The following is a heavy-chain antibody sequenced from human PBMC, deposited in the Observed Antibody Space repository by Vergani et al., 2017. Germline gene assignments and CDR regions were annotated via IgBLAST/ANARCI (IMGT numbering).Heavy chain of an antibody. V-gene: IGHV3-49*04. CDR1: GFTLGDYA. D-gene: IGHD4-23*01. CDR3: TRGDTVVTPGGDYYYNGMDV. Sequence: EVHLVESGGGLVQPGRSLRLSCSGSGFTLGDYAMTWVRQAPGKGLEWVGFLRSRAYGGTAEHAASVKGRFTISRDDSKSIAYLQMNSLKTEDTAVYYCTRGDTVVTPGGDYYYNGMDVWGQGTTVTVSS. J-gene: IGHJ6*02. CDR2: LRSRAYGGTA.